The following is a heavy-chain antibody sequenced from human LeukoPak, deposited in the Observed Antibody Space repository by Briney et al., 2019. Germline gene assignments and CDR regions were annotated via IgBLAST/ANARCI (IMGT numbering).Heavy chain of an antibody. J-gene: IGHJ4*02. Sequence: ASVKVSCMASVYTFNGYYIHWVRQAPGRGGEWMGRINPNSGDTNYAQKFQGRVTMTRDTSISTAYMEMSRLRSDDTAVYYCARPDGDTGGKYGCWGEGTLVTVSS. V-gene: IGHV1-2*06. CDR3: ARPDGDTGGKYGC. CDR2: INPNSGDT. D-gene: IGHD4-23*01. CDR1: VYTFNGYY.